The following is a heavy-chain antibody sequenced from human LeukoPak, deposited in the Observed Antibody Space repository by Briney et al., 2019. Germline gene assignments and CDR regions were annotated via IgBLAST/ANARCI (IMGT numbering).Heavy chain of an antibody. CDR1: GFTLSSYA. J-gene: IGHJ4*02. Sequence: GGSLRLSCAASGFTLSSYAMSWVRQAPGKGLEWVSTISVGGGSTYYADSVKGRFTISRDNSKNTLYLQMNSLRAEDTAVYYCAKARQLWKNPDYWGQGTLVTVSS. V-gene: IGHV3-23*01. CDR3: AKARQLWKNPDY. D-gene: IGHD5-18*01. CDR2: ISVGGGST.